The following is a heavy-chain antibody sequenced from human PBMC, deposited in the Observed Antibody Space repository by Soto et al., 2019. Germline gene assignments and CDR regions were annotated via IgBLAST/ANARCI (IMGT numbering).Heavy chain of an antibody. CDR2: ISTYNDKT. Sequence: SVKVTCTCYGARFNNYGFTWGRQAPGQGLEWMGWISTYNDKTNYAQKFQGRVTMTTDTSTTTIHMELRSLRSDDTAVYYCARVMVRLFGSGSSRPYGLDVWGQGTTVTVYS. D-gene: IGHD3-10*01. CDR3: ARVMVRLFGSGSSRPYGLDV. V-gene: IGHV1-18*01. CDR1: GARFNNYG. J-gene: IGHJ6*02.